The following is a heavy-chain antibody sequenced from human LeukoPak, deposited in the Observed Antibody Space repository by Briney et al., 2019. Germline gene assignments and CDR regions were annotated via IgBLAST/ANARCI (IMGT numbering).Heavy chain of an antibody. CDR2: INPNNGDT. V-gene: IGHV1-2*02. D-gene: IGHD1-7*01. Sequence: ASVKVSCKASGYTFSAYYIHSVRQAPRHGVECLGWINPNNGDTVYAQRFQGRVTMTRDTSISTAYMELTGLSFDDTAVYYCARFLFGTKFYFDFWGQGTLVTVSS. J-gene: IGHJ4*02. CDR3: ARFLFGTKFYFDF. CDR1: GYTFSAYY.